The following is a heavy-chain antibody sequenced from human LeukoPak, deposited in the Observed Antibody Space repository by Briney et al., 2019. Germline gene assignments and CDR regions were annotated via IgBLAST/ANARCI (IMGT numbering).Heavy chain of an antibody. CDR1: GFTFSSYG. CDR3: AKIIVVVPAATDFFDY. J-gene: IGHJ4*02. D-gene: IGHD2-2*01. V-gene: IGHV3-30*02. CDR2: IRYDGSNK. Sequence: PGGSLRLSCAASGFTFSSYGMHWVRQAPGKGLEWVAFIRYDGSNKYYADSVKGRFTISRDNSKNTLYLQMNSLRAEDKAVYYCAKIIVVVPAATDFFDYWGQGTLVTVSS.